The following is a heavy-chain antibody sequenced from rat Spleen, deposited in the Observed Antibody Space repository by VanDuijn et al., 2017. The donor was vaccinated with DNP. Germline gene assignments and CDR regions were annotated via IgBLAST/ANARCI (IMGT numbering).Heavy chain of an antibody. CDR1: GFTFNNYW. CDR3: ARRGYYSSYMGYFDY. D-gene: IGHD1-2*01. V-gene: IGHV5-31*01. CDR2: ITSSDGIT. Sequence: EVQLVESGGDLVQPGRSLKLSCVASGFTFNNYWMTWIRHVPGKGLEWVASITSSDGITYYPDSVKGRFTISRDNARRTLYLQMNSLRSEDTATYYCARRGYYSSYMGYFDYWGQGVMVTVSS. J-gene: IGHJ2*01.